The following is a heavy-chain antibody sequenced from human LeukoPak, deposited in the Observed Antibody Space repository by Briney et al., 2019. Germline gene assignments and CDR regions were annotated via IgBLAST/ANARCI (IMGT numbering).Heavy chain of an antibody. CDR2: IFYSGST. CDR3: ARGEWDLLFDY. D-gene: IGHD1-26*01. J-gene: IGHJ4*02. Sequence: SETLSLTCTVAGGSISGYYWSWIRQPPGKGLEWIGYIFYSGSTNYNPSLKSRVTISVDTSKNQFSLKLSSVTAADTAVYYCARGEWDLLFDYWGQGTLVTVSS. CDR1: GGSISGYY. V-gene: IGHV4-59*01.